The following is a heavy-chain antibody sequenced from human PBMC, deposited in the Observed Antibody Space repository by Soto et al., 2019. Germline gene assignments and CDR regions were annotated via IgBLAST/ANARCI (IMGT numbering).Heavy chain of an antibody. D-gene: IGHD6-6*01. CDR3: ARRVTYIEARPGGKEFDY. J-gene: IGHJ4*02. V-gene: IGHV4-39*01. Sequence: SETLSLTCTVSGGSISSSSYYWGWIRQPPGKGLEWIGSIYYSGSTYYNPSLKSRVTISVDTSKNQFSLKLSSVTAADTAVYYRARRVTYIEARPGGKEFDYWGQGTLVTVSS. CDR2: IYYSGST. CDR1: GGSISSSSYY.